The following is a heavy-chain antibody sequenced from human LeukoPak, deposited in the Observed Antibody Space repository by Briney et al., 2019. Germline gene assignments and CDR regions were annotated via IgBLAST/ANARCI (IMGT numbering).Heavy chain of an antibody. CDR2: MNPNSGNT. Sequence: GASVKVSCKASGYTFTGYYMHWVRQAPGQGLEWMGWMNPNSGNTGYAQKFQGRVTMTRNTSISTAYMELSSLRSEDTAVYYCATSSGRYFDWFNLDYWGQGTLVTVSS. J-gene: IGHJ4*02. CDR3: ATSSGRYFDWFNLDY. CDR1: GYTFTGYY. D-gene: IGHD3-9*01. V-gene: IGHV1-8*02.